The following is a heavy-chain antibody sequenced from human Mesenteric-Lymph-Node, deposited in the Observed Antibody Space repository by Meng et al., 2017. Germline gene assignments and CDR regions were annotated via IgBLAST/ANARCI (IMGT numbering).Heavy chain of an antibody. Sequence: GESLKISCAASGFTFSSYAMSWVRQAPGKGLEWVSAIGTAGDTYYPGSVKGRFTISRENAKNSLYLQMNSLRAGDTAVYYCAREGRGSKTAFDIWGQGTMVTVSS. V-gene: IGHV3-13*01. CDR3: AREGRGSKTAFDI. J-gene: IGHJ3*02. CDR1: GFTFSSYA. CDR2: IGTAGDT. D-gene: IGHD2/OR15-2a*01.